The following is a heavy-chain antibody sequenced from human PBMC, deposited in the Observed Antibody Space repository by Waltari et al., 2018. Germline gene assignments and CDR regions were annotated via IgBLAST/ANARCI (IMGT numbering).Heavy chain of an antibody. Sequence: EVQLMESGGGLVKRGGSLRLHCGGSGFTFSSCDMNWVRQAPGEGLEWVSSISRGSGKIFYADSVKGRFTISRDDARNSLFLQLSGLTGEDTAMYYCARGGDSFHEIDYWGRGTLVTVTS. D-gene: IGHD2-21*02. CDR1: GFTFSSCD. CDR2: ISRGSGKI. J-gene: IGHJ4*01. CDR3: ARGGDSFHEIDY. V-gene: IGHV3-21*02.